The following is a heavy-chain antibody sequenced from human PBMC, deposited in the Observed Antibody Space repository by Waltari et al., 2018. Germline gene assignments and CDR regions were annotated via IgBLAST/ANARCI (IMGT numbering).Heavy chain of an antibody. V-gene: IGHV3-66*02. CDR3: ARVRGAAGGGRYFQH. CDR2: IYSGGST. Sequence: SCAASGFTVSSNYMSWVRQAPGKGLEWVSVIYSGGSTYYADSVKGRITISRDNSKNTLYLQMNSLRAEDTAVYYCARVRGAAGGGRYFQHWDQGTLVTVSS. J-gene: IGHJ1*01. CDR1: GFTVSSNY. D-gene: IGHD6-13*01.